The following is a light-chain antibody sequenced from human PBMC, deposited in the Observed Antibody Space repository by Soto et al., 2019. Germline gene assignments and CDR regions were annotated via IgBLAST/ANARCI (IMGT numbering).Light chain of an antibody. CDR1: SSDVGGYNS. CDR3: SSYAGSDVFV. Sequence: QSALTQPPSASGSPGQSVTISCTGTSSDVGGYNSVSWYQHHPGKAPKLMIYEVSKRPSGVPDRFSGSKSGNTASLTVSGLQAEDEADYYCSSYAGSDVFVFGTGTKLTVL. J-gene: IGLJ1*01. V-gene: IGLV2-8*01. CDR2: EVS.